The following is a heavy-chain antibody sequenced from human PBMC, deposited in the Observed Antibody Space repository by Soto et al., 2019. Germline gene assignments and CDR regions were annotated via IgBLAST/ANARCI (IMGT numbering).Heavy chain of an antibody. D-gene: IGHD1-26*01. CDR2: IWFDGSHR. V-gene: IGHV3-33*01. CDR3: ARDSGEDYFDF. CDR1: GFTFSSYG. Sequence: PGGSLRLSCAVSGFTFSSYGMHWVRQAPGKGLEWVAVIWFDGSHRYYADSVKGRFTISRDDSRDTLYLQMNSPRGEDTAVYYCARDSGEDYFDFWGQGILVTVSS. J-gene: IGHJ4*02.